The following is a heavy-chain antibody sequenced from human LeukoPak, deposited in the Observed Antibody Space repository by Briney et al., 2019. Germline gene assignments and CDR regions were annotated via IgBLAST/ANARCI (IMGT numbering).Heavy chain of an antibody. V-gene: IGHV7-4-1*02. D-gene: IGHD3-10*01. CDR2: INTNTGNP. CDR3: ARDRPYYYGSGSKRPNWFDP. CDR1: GYTFTSYG. Sequence: ASVKVSCKASGYTFTSYGISWVRQAPGQGLEWMGWINTNTGNPTYAQGFTGRFVFSLDTSVSTAYLQISSLKAEDTAVYYCARDRPYYYGSGSKRPNWFDPWGQGTLVTVSS. J-gene: IGHJ5*02.